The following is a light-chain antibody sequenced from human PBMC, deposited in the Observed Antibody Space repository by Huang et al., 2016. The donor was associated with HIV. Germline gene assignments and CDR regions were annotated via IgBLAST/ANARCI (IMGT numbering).Light chain of an antibody. CDR1: QSLLYISNNKNY. V-gene: IGKV4-1*01. Sequence: DIVMTQSPDSLAVSLCERATINCKSSQSLLYISNNKNYLAWYQQKPGQPPQLLIYWASTRESGVPDRFSGSGSGTDFTLTISSLQAEDVAVYFCQQYYDTPLTFGGGTKVEIK. CDR3: QQYYDTPLT. CDR2: WAS. J-gene: IGKJ4*01.